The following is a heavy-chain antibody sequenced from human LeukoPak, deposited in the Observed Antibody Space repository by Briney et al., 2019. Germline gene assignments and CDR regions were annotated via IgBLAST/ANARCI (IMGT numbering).Heavy chain of an antibody. CDR2: IYHSGST. CDR3: VRDQWLAAFDI. V-gene: IGHV4-38-2*01. Sequence: KPSETLSLTCAVSGYSISSGYYWGWIRQPPGKGLEWIGGIYHSGSTYYNPSLKSRVTISVDTSKNQFSLKLSSVTAADTAVYYCVRDQWLAAFDIWGQGTMVTVSS. CDR1: GYSISSGYY. J-gene: IGHJ3*02. D-gene: IGHD6-19*01.